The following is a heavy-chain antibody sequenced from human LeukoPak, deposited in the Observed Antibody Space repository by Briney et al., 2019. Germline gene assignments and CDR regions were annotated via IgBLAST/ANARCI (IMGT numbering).Heavy chain of an antibody. Sequence: PGGSLRLSCEASELTFRNYSMNWVRQAPGKGLEWVSSISSSSSYIYYADSVKGRFTISRDNAKNSPYLQMNSLRAEDTAVYYCAGYSYGYFFSDYWGQGTLVTVSS. CDR2: ISSSSSYI. CDR3: AGYSYGYFFSDY. V-gene: IGHV3-21*04. CDR1: ELTFRNYS. D-gene: IGHD5-18*01. J-gene: IGHJ4*02.